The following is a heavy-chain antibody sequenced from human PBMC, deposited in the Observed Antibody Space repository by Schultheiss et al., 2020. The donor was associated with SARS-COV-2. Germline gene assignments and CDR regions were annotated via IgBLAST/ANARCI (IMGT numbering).Heavy chain of an antibody. J-gene: IGHJ5*02. Sequence: SETLSLTCTVSGGSISSGGYYWSWIRQPAGKGLEWIGRIYTSGSTNYNPSLKSRVTMSVDTSKNQFSLKLSSVTAADTAVYYCARHFERFGIAAASNWFDPWGQGTLVTVSS. D-gene: IGHD6-13*01. V-gene: IGHV4-61*02. CDR3: ARHFERFGIAAASNWFDP. CDR2: IYTSGST. CDR1: GGSISSGGYY.